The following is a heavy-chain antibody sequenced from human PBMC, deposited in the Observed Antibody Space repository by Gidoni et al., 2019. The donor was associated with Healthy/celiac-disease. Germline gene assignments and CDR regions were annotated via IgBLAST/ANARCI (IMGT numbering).Heavy chain of an antibody. V-gene: IGHV4-39*01. CDR2: IYYRGST. CDR1: VGSISSSSYS. CDR3: ARHEAAMVLRRKHYWYFDL. Sequence: QLQLQASGPGLVKPSETLCLTHTVSVGSISSSSYSWGWNRQPPGKGLDWIGSIYYRGSTYNNPSLKSRVTISLDTSKNQFSLKLSSVTAADTAVYYCARHEAAMVLRRKHYWYFDLWGRGTLVTVSS. D-gene: IGHD5-18*01. J-gene: IGHJ2*01.